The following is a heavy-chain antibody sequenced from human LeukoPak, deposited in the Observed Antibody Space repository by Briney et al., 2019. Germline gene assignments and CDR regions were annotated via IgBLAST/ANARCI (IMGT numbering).Heavy chain of an antibody. CDR3: AHRSQVLVGATALYYFDY. D-gene: IGHD1-26*01. Sequence: SGPTLVKPTQTLALTCTFSGFSLSTSGVGVGWIRQPPGKALEWLALIYWNDDKRYSPSLKSRLTITKDTSKNQVVLTMTNMDPVDTATYYCAHRSQVLVGATALYYFDYWGQGTLVTVSS. CDR2: IYWNDDK. V-gene: IGHV2-5*01. CDR1: GFSLSTSGVG. J-gene: IGHJ4*02.